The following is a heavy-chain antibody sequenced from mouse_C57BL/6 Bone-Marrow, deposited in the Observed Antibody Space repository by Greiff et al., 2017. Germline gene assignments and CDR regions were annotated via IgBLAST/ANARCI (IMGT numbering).Heavy chain of an antibody. J-gene: IGHJ3*01. CDR3: ARNQGNNWAWFAY. CDR2: IWSGGST. V-gene: IGHV2-2*01. D-gene: IGHD4-1*01. CDR1: GFSLTSYG. Sequence: QVQLKQSGPGLVQPSQSLSITCTVSGFSLTSYGVHWVRQSPGTGLEWLGVIWSGGSTDYNAAFISRLSISKDNSKSQVFFKMNSLQADDTAIYYCARNQGNNWAWFAYWGQGTLVTVSA.